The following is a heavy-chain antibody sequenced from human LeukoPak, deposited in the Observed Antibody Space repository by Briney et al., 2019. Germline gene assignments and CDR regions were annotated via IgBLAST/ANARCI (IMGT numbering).Heavy chain of an antibody. CDR1: GGSISSHY. CDR3: ARVVLYYYESSGYYYFDY. CDR2: IYYSGST. Sequence: SETLSLTCTVSGGSISSHYWSWIRQPPGKGLEWIGYIYYSGSTTYNPSLKSRVTISVDTSKTQFSLNLSSVTAADTAVYYCARVVLYYYESSGYYYFDYWGQGTLVTVSS. V-gene: IGHV4-59*11. J-gene: IGHJ4*02. D-gene: IGHD3-22*01.